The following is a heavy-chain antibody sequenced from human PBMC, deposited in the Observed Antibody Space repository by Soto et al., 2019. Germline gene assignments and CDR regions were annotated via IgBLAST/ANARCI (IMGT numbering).Heavy chain of an antibody. D-gene: IGHD3-22*01. J-gene: IGHJ4*02. CDR1: GYTFTSYY. CDR3: ARAEYYYDSSGYRKSDY. Sequence: GASVKVSCKASGYTFTSYYMHWVRQAPGQGLEWMGIINPSGGSTSYAQKFQGRVTMTRDTSTSTVYMELSSLRSEDTAVYYCARAEYYYDSSGYRKSDYWGQGTLVTVSS. CDR2: INPSGGST. V-gene: IGHV1-46*01.